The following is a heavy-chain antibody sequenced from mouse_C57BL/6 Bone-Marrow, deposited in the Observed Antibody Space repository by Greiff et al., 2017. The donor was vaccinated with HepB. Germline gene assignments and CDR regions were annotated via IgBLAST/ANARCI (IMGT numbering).Heavy chain of an antibody. CDR3: AFYDYDYFDY. J-gene: IGHJ2*01. CDR1: GYTFTSYT. CDR2: INPSSGYT. D-gene: IGHD2-4*01. Sequence: VQLQQSGAELARPGASVKMSCKASGYTFTSYTMHWVKQRPGQGLEWIGYINPSSGYTKYNQKFKDKAPLTAAKSSSTAYMQLSSLTSEDSAVYYCAFYDYDYFDYWGQGTTLTVSS. V-gene: IGHV1-4*01.